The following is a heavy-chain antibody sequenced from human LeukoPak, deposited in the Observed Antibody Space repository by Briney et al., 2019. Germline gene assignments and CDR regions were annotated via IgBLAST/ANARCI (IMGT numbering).Heavy chain of an antibody. J-gene: IGHJ4*02. CDR1: GFIFSNYW. CDR2: IKRDGSDK. CDR3: ARDGGDCDSTTCYDRLDY. V-gene: IGHV3-7*04. D-gene: IGHD2/OR15-2a*01. Sequence: GGSLRLSCAASGFIFSNYWMTWVRQAPGKGLEWVANIKRDGSDKYFVDSVRGRFTISRDNTKNTLYLQMNSLRAEDTAVYYCARDGGDCDSTTCYDRLDYWGQGTLVTVSS.